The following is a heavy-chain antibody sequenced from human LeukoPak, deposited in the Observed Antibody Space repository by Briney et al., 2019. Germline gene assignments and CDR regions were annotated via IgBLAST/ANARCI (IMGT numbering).Heavy chain of an antibody. Sequence: PGGSLRLSCAASGFTFNSYSMNWVRQAPGKGLEWVSSISSSSSYIYYADSVKGRFTISRDNAKNSLYLQMNSLRAEDTAVYYCATYYYDSSGYQVLDYWGQGTLVTVSS. V-gene: IGHV3-21*01. CDR2: ISSSSSYI. CDR1: GFTFNSYS. J-gene: IGHJ4*02. CDR3: ATYYYDSSGYQVLDY. D-gene: IGHD3-22*01.